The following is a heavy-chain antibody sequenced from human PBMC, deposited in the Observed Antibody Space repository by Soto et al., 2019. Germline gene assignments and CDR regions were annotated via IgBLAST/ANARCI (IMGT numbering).Heavy chain of an antibody. CDR1: GFTFSSYW. CDR2: IKQDGSEK. CDR3: ARDIAVAGNWFDP. J-gene: IGHJ5*02. Sequence: EVQLVESGGGLVQPGGSLRLSCAASGFTFSSYWMNWVRQAPGKGLEWVANIKQDGSEKYYVDSVKGRFTISRDNAKNSLYLQMNSLRAEDTAVYYCARDIAVAGNWFDPWGQGTLVTVSS. V-gene: IGHV3-7*03. D-gene: IGHD6-19*01.